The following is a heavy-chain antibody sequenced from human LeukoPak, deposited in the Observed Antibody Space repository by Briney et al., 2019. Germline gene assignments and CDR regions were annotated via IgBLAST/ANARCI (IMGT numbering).Heavy chain of an antibody. J-gene: IGHJ4*02. Sequence: GGSLRLSCAASGFKFDDYTMHWVRRPPGKGLEWVSLVSWNSDHTSYADSVKGRFTISRDNSKDSLYLEMSSLRIEDTAFYYCAKDFQGIVGATQIDFWGQGTLVTVSS. CDR3: AKDFQGIVGATQIDF. V-gene: IGHV3-43*01. D-gene: IGHD1-26*01. CDR2: VSWNSDHT. CDR1: GFKFDDYT.